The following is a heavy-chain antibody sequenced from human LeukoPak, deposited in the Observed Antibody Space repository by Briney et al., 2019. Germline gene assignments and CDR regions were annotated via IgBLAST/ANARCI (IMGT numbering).Heavy chain of an antibody. CDR3: ARVSAYYYDSSGYYPYYFDY. V-gene: IGHV1-69*06. J-gene: IGHJ4*02. D-gene: IGHD3-22*01. Sequence: ASVKVSCKASGGTFSSYAISWVRQAPGQGLEWMGGIIPIFGTANYAQKFQGRVTITADKSTSTAYMELSSLRSEDTAVYYCARVSAYYYDSSGYYPYYFDYWGQGTLVTVSS. CDR1: GGTFSSYA. CDR2: IIPIFGTA.